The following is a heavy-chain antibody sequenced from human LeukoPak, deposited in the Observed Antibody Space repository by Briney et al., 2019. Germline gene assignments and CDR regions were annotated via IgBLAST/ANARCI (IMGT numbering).Heavy chain of an antibody. J-gene: IGHJ3*02. V-gene: IGHV3-74*01. CDR3: ARAYCSSTSCYWLGAFDI. Sequence: PGGSLRLSCAASGFTFSSYWMHWVRQAPGKGLVWVSRINSDGSSTSYADSVKGRFTISRDNAKNTLYLQMDSLRAEDTAVYYCARAYCSSTSCYWLGAFDIWGQGTMVTVSS. CDR1: GFTFSSYW. D-gene: IGHD2-2*01. CDR2: INSDGSST.